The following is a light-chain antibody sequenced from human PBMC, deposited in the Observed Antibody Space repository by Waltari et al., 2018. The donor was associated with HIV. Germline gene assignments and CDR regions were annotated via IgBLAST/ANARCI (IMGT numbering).Light chain of an antibody. J-gene: IGKJ3*01. Sequence: DILLTQSPSFLSASVGDRVTISCRAGQGIRNYLAWYQQKPGRAPKLLIYGASTLQRGVPSRFSGSGSGTQFTLTINTLQPEDFATYYCQQQNTYPLTFGPGT. CDR1: QGIRNY. CDR3: QQQNTYPLT. CDR2: GAS. V-gene: IGKV1-9*01.